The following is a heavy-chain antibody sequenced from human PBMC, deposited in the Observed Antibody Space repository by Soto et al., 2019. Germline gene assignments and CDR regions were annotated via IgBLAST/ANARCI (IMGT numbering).Heavy chain of an antibody. CDR2: IYYSGST. J-gene: IGHJ4*02. D-gene: IGHD1-26*01. V-gene: IGHV4-59*08. CDR1: GCSINSNY. Sequence: SETLSLPCTVSGCSINSNYWRWNRQPPGKGLEWIGYIYYSGSTNHNPSLKSRVTISIDTSKTQFSLNLTSVTAADIVVYYCARRLREAGFDNWGRGTLVTVSS. CDR3: ARRLREAGFDN.